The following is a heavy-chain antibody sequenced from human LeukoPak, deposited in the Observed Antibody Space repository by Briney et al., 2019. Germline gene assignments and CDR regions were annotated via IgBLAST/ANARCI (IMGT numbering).Heavy chain of an antibody. J-gene: IGHJ5*02. CDR2: ISSSSSYI. CDR1: GFTFSSYS. CDR3: ARFMRGSPLAYNWFDP. Sequence: GGSLRLSCAASGFTFSSYSMNWVRQAPGEGLEWVSSISSSSSYIYYADSVKGRFTISRDNAKNSLYLQMNSLRAEDTAVYYCARFMRGSPLAYNWFDPWGQGTLVTVSS. D-gene: IGHD1-26*01. V-gene: IGHV3-21*01.